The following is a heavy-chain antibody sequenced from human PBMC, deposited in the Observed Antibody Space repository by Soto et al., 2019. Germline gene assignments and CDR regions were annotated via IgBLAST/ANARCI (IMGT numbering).Heavy chain of an antibody. V-gene: IGHV4-31*03. CDR2: IYYSGST. Sequence: PSETLSLPCTVSGGSISSGGYYWSWIRQHPGKGLEWIGYIYYSGSTYYNPSLKSRVTISVDTSTNQFSLKLSSVTAADTDVNYCARFLRFGELSLGNWFDPWGKGTRVTVSS. J-gene: IGHJ5*02. CDR3: ARFLRFGELSLGNWFDP. D-gene: IGHD3-10*01. CDR1: GGSISSGGYY.